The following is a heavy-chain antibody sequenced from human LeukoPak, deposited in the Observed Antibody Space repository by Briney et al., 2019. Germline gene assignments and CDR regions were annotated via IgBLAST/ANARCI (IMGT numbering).Heavy chain of an antibody. J-gene: IGHJ1*01. CDR3: ARGGGTTVTTKYFQH. V-gene: IGHV1-18*01. CDR1: GYTFTSYG. CDR2: ISAYNGNT. D-gene: IGHD4-17*01. Sequence: ASVKVSCKASGYTFTSYGISWVRQAPGQGLEWVGWISAYNGNTNYAQKLQGRVTMTTDTSTSTAYMELRSLRSDDTAVYYCARGGGTTVTTKYFQHWGQGTLVTVSS.